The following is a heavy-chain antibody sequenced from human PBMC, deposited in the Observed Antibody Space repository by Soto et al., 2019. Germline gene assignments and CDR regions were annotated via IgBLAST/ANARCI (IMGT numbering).Heavy chain of an antibody. V-gene: IGHV1-8*01. CDR2: MNPNSGNT. CDR3: ARGQRDCGGDCYHDY. D-gene: IGHD2-21*02. CDR1: GYTFTGYD. J-gene: IGHJ4*02. Sequence: EASVKVSCKASGYTFTGYDINWVRQATGQGLEWMGWMNPNSGNTGYAQKFQGRVTMTRNTSISTAYMELSSLRSEDTAVYYCARGQRDCGGDCYHDYWGQGTLVTVSS.